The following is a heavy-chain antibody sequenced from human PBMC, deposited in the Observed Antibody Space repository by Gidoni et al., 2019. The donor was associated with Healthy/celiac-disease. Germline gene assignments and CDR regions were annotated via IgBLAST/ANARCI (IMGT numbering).Heavy chain of an antibody. J-gene: IGHJ4*02. CDR2: INHSGST. CDR1: GGSFSGYY. D-gene: IGHD6-19*01. CDR3: ARGLLYSSGWFRY. Sequence: QVQLQQWGAGLLKPSETLSLTCAVYGGSFSGYYWSWIRQPPGKGLEWIGEINHSGSTNYNPSLKSRVTISVDTSKNQFSLKLSSVTAADTAVYYCARGLLYSSGWFRYWGQGTLVTVSS. V-gene: IGHV4-34*01.